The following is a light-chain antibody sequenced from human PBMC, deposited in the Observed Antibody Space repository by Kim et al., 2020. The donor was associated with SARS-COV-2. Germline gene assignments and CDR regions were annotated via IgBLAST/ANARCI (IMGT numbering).Light chain of an antibody. CDR3: QQYYGATDT. Sequence: DIVMTQSPDSLAVSLGERATINCKSSQTVLDRSNNRNKVAWYQQKPGQPPKLLIYWATTRESGVPDRFSGSGSGTDFTLTISTLQAEDVAVYYCQQYYGATDTFGQEKNLEI. CDR1: QTVLDRSNNRNK. V-gene: IGKV4-1*01. CDR2: WAT. J-gene: IGKJ2*01.